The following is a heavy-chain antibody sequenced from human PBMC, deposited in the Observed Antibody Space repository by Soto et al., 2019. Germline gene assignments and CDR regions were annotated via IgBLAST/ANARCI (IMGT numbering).Heavy chain of an antibody. V-gene: IGHV3-23*01. J-gene: IGHJ6*02. D-gene: IGHD3-22*01. CDR2: LSGSGDAT. CDR3: AKDRSAYYATYGMDV. Sequence: GGSLRLSRAASGFTFSVYAMIWVRQAPGKGLEWVSSLSGSGDATYFADSVKGRFTISRDNSKYILYLQMNSLRAEDTAIYYCAKDRSAYYATYGMDVWGQGATVTVSS. CDR1: GFTFSVYA.